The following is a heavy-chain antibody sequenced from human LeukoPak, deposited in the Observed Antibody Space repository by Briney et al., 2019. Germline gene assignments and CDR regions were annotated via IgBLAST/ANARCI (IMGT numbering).Heavy chain of an antibody. D-gene: IGHD6-19*01. Sequence: GESLNITCKGSGYSFSIYWIGWVRQMPGKGLEWMGIIYPGDSDTRYSPSFQGQVTISADKSISTAYLQWSSLKASDTAMYYCARSIAVAWGQVDAFDIWGQGTMVTVSS. V-gene: IGHV5-51*01. CDR2: IYPGDSDT. CDR1: GYSFSIYW. CDR3: ARSIAVAWGQVDAFDI. J-gene: IGHJ3*02.